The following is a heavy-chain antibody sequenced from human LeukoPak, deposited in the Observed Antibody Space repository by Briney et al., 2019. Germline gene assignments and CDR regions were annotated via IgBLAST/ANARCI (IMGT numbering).Heavy chain of an antibody. J-gene: IGHJ4*02. Sequence: GGSLRLSCAASGFTFSSYSMNWVRQAPGKGLEWVSSISSSSSYIYYADSVKGRFTISRDNVKNSLYLQMNSLRAEDTAVYYCARRARSSSPHPNDYWGQGTLVTVSS. CDR3: ARRARSSSPHPNDY. CDR1: GFTFSSYS. CDR2: ISSSSSYI. D-gene: IGHD6-6*01. V-gene: IGHV3-21*01.